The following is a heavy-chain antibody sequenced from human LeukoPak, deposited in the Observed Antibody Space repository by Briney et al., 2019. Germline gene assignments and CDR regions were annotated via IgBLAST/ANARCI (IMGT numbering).Heavy chain of an antibody. Sequence: PSETLSLTCTVSGGSISSYYWSWIRQPPGKGLEWIGYIYYSGSTNYNPSLKSRVTISVVTSKNQFSLKLSSVTAADTAVYYCARRRPGIAVAGLYYFDYWGQGTLVTVSS. J-gene: IGHJ4*02. CDR3: ARRRPGIAVAGLYYFDY. CDR1: GGSISSYY. CDR2: IYYSGST. V-gene: IGHV4-59*01. D-gene: IGHD6-19*01.